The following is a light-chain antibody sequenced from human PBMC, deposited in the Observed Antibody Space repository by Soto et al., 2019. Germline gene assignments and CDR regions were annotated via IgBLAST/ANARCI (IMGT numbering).Light chain of an antibody. V-gene: IGKV3-20*01. CDR2: GAS. J-gene: IGKJ1*01. CDR1: QSVSNNY. Sequence: EIVMTQSPDTLFVSLGEGATLSCRASQSVSNNYLAWYQQKPGQAPRLLIYGASNRATGIPDRFSGSGSGTDFTLTISRLEPEDFAVYYCQQYGSSGTFGQGTKVDI. CDR3: QQYGSSGT.